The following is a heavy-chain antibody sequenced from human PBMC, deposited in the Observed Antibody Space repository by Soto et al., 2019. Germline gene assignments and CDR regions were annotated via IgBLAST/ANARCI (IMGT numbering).Heavy chain of an antibody. Sequence: SETLSLTCTVSGGSISSSSYYWGWIRQPPGKGLEWIGSIYYSGSTYYNPSLKSRVTISVDTSKNQFSLKLSSVTAADTAVYYCARLYSYGDPYFDYWGQGTLVTVSS. V-gene: IGHV4-39*01. D-gene: IGHD5-18*01. CDR2: IYYSGST. CDR3: ARLYSYGDPYFDY. J-gene: IGHJ4*02. CDR1: GGSISSSSYY.